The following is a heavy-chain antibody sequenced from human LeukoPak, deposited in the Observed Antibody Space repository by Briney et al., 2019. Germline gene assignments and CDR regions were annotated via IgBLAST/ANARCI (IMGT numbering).Heavy chain of an antibody. V-gene: IGHV3-21*01. CDR2: ISSSSSYI. J-gene: IGHJ3*02. CDR1: GFTFSSYS. CDR3: ARDLGGSYYGAFDI. D-gene: IGHD1-26*01. Sequence: GGSLRLSCAASGFTFSSYSMNWVRQAPGKGLEWVSSISSSSSYIYYADSVKGRFTISRDNAKNSLYLQMNSLRAEDTAVCYCARDLGGSYYGAFDIWGQGTMVTVSS.